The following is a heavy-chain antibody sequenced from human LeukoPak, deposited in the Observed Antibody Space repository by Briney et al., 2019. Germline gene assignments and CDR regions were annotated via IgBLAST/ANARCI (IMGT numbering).Heavy chain of an antibody. Sequence: ASVEVSCKASGYTFTEHFIHWVRQAPGQGLQYMGWIHPASANTVYAQMFHGRVTLTRDTPATTTYMELSGLRSDDTAVYYCAGDLRPANLWGQGTLVTVSS. V-gene: IGHV1-2*02. CDR1: GYTFTEHF. CDR2: IHPASANT. D-gene: IGHD1-7*01. J-gene: IGHJ4*02. CDR3: AGDLRPANL.